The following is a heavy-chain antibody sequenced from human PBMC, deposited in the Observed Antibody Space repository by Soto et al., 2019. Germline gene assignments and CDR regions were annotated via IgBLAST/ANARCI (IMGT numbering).Heavy chain of an antibody. CDR1: GGSISSSSYY. D-gene: IGHD2-15*01. V-gene: IGHV4-39*01. CDR2: IYYSGST. CDR3: ARVFHSGDYYFDY. Sequence: SETLSLTCTVSGGSISSSSYYWGWIRQPPGKGLEWIGSIYYSGSTYYNPSLKSRVTISVDTSKNQFSLKLSSVTAADTAVYYCARVFHSGDYYFDYWGQGTLVTVSS. J-gene: IGHJ4*02.